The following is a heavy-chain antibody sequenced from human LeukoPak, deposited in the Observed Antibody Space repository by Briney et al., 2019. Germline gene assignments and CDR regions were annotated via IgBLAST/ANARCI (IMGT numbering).Heavy chain of an antibody. D-gene: IGHD3-22*01. CDR1: GITLSNYG. CDR3: AKRGVVIRVILVGFHKEAYYFDS. V-gene: IGHV3-23*01. J-gene: IGHJ4*02. CDR2: ISDSGDST. Sequence: PGGSLRLSCVVSGITLSNYGMTWVRQAPGKGLEWVAGISDSGDSTNYADSVKGRFTISRDNPKNTLYLQMNSLKAEDTAVYFCAKRGVVIRVILVGFHKEAYYFDSWGQGALVTVSP.